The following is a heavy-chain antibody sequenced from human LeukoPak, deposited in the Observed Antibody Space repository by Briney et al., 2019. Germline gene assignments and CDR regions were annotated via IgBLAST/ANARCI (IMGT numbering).Heavy chain of an antibody. J-gene: IGHJ6*02. Sequence: ASVKVSCKASGYTFSSYDINWVRQGTPPGHERMGWMNPNSGSTGYAQKFQGRVTMTRNTSISTAYMELSSLRSEDTAVYYCARGSRGGGFGELLRYLNYYYGMDVWGQGTTVTVSS. V-gene: IGHV1-8*01. D-gene: IGHD3-10*01. CDR1: GYTFSSYD. CDR2: MNPNSGST. CDR3: ARGSRGGGFGELLRYLNYYYGMDV.